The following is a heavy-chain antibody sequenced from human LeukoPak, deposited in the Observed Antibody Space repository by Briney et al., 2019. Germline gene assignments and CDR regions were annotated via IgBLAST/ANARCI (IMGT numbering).Heavy chain of an antibody. Sequence: GGSLRLSCAASGFTFSSYAMSWVRQAPGKGLEWVSAISGSGGSTYYADSVKGRFTISRDNSKNTLYLQMNSLRAEDTAVYYCAKGRVLYCYDSSGYPAGYWGQGTLVTVS. CDR3: AKGRVLYCYDSSGYPAGY. D-gene: IGHD3-22*01. V-gene: IGHV3-23*01. CDR2: ISGSGGST. J-gene: IGHJ4*02. CDR1: GFTFSSYA.